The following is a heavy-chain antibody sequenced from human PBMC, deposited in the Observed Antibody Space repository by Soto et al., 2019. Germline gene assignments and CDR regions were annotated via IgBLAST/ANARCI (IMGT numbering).Heavy chain of an antibody. CDR3: ARQQLVRGDFDY. V-gene: IGHV3-33*01. D-gene: IGHD6-13*01. J-gene: IGHJ4*02. Sequence: PGGSLRLSCAASGFTFSTYGMHWVRQAPGKGLEWVAIIWYDGSNKYYADSVKGRFTISRDDSKNTLYLQMNSLRAEDTAVYYCARQQLVRGDFDYWGQGTLVTVSS. CDR1: GFTFSTYG. CDR2: IWYDGSNK.